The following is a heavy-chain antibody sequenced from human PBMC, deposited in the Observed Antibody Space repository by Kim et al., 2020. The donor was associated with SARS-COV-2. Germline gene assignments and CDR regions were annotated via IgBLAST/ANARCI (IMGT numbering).Heavy chain of an antibody. CDR3: CIFENGGNSDYYYYGMDV. D-gene: IGHD2-21*02. CDR1: GFTFSNAW. V-gene: IGHV3-15*01. J-gene: IGHJ6*02. CDR2: IKSKTDGGTT. Sequence: GGSLRLSCAASGFTFSNAWMSWVRQAPGKGLEWVGRIKSKTDGGTTDYAAPVKGRFTISRDDSKNTLYLQMNSLKTEDTAVYYCCIFENGGNSDYYYYGMDVWGQGTTVTVSS.